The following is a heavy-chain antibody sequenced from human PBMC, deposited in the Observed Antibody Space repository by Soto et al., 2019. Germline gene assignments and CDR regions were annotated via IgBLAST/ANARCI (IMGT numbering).Heavy chain of an antibody. CDR2: LSGDGTDT. CDR3: GRDPRDSTPIDL. CDR1: GFTFSSYW. J-gene: IGHJ4*02. V-gene: IGHV3-74*01. D-gene: IGHD2-15*01. Sequence: EVQLVESGGGLVQPGGSLRLSCVTSGFTFSSYWMHWVRQDPGKGLVWVACLSGDGTDTRYADSVKGRFSISRDNAKDTLYLQMNSLKDEDTAVYFCGRDPRDSTPIDLWGQGALVTVSS.